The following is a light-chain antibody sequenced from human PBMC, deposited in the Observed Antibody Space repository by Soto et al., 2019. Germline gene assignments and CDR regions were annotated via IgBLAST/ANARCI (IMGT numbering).Light chain of an antibody. J-gene: IGKJ1*01. CDR2: GAS. CDR1: QSVTNSY. Sequence: EVVMTQSPVTLSVSPGERATLSCRASQSVTNSYLAWYQQKPGQAPRLLIFGASTRAAGIPARFSGSGSGTDFTLTISRLEPEDFALYYCHQRQSWPRTFAQGTKVDIK. CDR3: HQRQSWPRT. V-gene: IGKV3D-20*02.